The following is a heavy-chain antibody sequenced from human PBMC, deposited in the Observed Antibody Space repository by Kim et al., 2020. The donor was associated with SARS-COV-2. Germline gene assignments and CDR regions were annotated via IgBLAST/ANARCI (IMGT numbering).Heavy chain of an antibody. CDR1: GGSFSGYY. Sequence: SETLSLTCAVYGGSFSGYYWSWIRQPPGKGLEWIGEINHSGSTNYNPSLKSRVTISVDTSKNQFSLKLSSVTAADTAVYYCARGAGKSDSWGQGTLVTVSS. J-gene: IGHJ4*02. CDR2: INHSGST. CDR3: ARGAGKSDS. D-gene: IGHD3-10*01. V-gene: IGHV4-34*01.